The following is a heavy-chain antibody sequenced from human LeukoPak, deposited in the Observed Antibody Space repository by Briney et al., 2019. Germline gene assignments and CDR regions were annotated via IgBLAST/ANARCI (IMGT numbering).Heavy chain of an antibody. CDR1: GFTFSSYG. CDR3: ARQLTHWVGPFDY. J-gene: IGHJ4*02. Sequence: GGSLRLSCAASGFTFSSYGMNWVRQAPGKGLEWVSYITSSSSTIYYADSVKGRFTISRDNAKNSLYLQMNSLRAEDTAVYYCARQLTHWVGPFDYWGQGTLVTVSS. V-gene: IGHV3-48*01. D-gene: IGHD3-10*01. CDR2: ITSSSSTI.